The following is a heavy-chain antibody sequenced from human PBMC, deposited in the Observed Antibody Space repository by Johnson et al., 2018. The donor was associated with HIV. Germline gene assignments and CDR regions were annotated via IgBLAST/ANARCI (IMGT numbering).Heavy chain of an antibody. CDR2: IRYDGSNK. CDR1: GFTFTSYG. CDR3: AKDWTPVVTSPIVAFDI. Sequence: VQLVESGGGVVQPGGSLRLSCAASGFTFTSYGMHWVRQAPGKGLEWVAFIRYDGSNKYYADSVKGRFTISRDNSKNTLYLQMNSLRAEDTAVFYCAKDWTPVVTSPIVAFDIWGQGTMVTVSS. D-gene: IGHD4-23*01. J-gene: IGHJ3*02. V-gene: IGHV3-30*02.